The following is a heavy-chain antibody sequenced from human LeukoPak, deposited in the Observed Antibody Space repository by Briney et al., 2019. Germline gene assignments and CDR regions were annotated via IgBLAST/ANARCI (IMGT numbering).Heavy chain of an antibody. CDR3: ASPGDYYDSSGYIY. CDR1: GGSISGYY. Sequence: SETLSLTCTVSGGSISGYYWSWIRQPAGKGLEWIGRIYTSGSTNYNPSLKSRVTMSVDTSKNQFSLKLSSVTAADTAVYYCASPGDYYDSSGYIYWGQGTLVTVSS. V-gene: IGHV4-4*07. D-gene: IGHD3-22*01. J-gene: IGHJ4*02. CDR2: IYTSGST.